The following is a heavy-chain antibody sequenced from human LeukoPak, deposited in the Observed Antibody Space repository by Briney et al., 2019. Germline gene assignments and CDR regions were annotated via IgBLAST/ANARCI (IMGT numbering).Heavy chain of an antibody. CDR1: GFTFSSYS. D-gene: IGHD5-18*01. V-gene: IGHV3-7*01. CDR3: ARDYYIPYSYDY. Sequence: GGSLRLSCAASGFTFSSYSMNWVRQAPGKGLEWVANIKQDGSEKYYVDSVKGRFTISRDNAKNSLYLQMNSLRAEDTAVYYCARDYYIPYSYDYWGQGTLVTVSS. J-gene: IGHJ4*02. CDR2: IKQDGSEK.